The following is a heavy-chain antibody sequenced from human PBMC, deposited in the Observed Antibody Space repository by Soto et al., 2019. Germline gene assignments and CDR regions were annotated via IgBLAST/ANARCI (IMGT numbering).Heavy chain of an antibody. J-gene: IGHJ6*02. V-gene: IGHV1-8*01. Sequence: ASVKVSCKASGYTFTSYDINCVRQATGQVLEWMGWMNPNSGNTGYAQKFQGRVTMTRNTSISTAYMELSSLRSEDTAVYYCARDYGVPGENYYYYGMDVWGQGTTVTVSS. D-gene: IGHD4-17*01. CDR3: ARDYGVPGENYYYYGMDV. CDR2: MNPNSGNT. CDR1: GYTFTSYD.